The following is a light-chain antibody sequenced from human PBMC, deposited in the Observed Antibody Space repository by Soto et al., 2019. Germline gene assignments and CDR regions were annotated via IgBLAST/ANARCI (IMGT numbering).Light chain of an antibody. V-gene: IGLV2-8*01. J-gene: IGLJ7*01. CDR3: ASYAGTKLFV. CDR2: EVT. Sequence: ALTQPPSASGSPGQSLTISCTGTSSDVGFYNFVSWYQQRPGKAPKLVIYEVTKRPSGVPDRFSGSKSGSTASLTVSGLQADDEADYYCASYAGTKLFVFGSGTQLTVL. CDR1: SSDVGFYNF.